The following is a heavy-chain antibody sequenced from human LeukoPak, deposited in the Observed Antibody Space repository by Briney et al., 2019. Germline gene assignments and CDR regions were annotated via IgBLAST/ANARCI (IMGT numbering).Heavy chain of an antibody. V-gene: IGHV5-51*01. Sequence: GESLKISCKGSGYSFTSYWIGWVRQMPGKGLEWMGIIYPGDSDTRYSPSFQGQVTISADKSISTACLQWSSLKASDTAMYYCARRKYYDSSGYYPKYFDYWGQGTLVTVSS. CDR2: IYPGDSDT. CDR1: GYSFTSYW. D-gene: IGHD3-22*01. CDR3: ARRKYYDSSGYYPKYFDY. J-gene: IGHJ4*02.